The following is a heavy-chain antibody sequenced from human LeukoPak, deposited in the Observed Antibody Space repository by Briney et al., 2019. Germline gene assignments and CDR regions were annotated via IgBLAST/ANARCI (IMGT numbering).Heavy chain of an antibody. V-gene: IGHV4-59*08. Sequence: PSETLSLTCTVSGGSIRSYYWGWIRQPPGKGLEWIGYIHYSESTKYNPSLKSRVTMSVDTSKDQFSLKLSSVTAADTAVYYCASRSGSFSDALDIWGQGTLVTVSS. CDR3: ASRSGSFSDALDI. J-gene: IGHJ3*02. D-gene: IGHD3-10*01. CDR2: IHYSEST. CDR1: GGSIRSYY.